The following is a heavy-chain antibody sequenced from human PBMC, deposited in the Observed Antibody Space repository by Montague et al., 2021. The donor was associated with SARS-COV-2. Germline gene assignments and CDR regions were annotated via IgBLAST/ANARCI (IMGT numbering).Heavy chain of an antibody. D-gene: IGHD6-19*01. V-gene: IGHV4-39*01. CDR2: IYYSGST. CDR3: ARSWGQWLLWGYHFDH. Sequence: SETLSLTCTVSGGSISSSSYYWGWIRQPPGKGLEWIGSIYYSGSTYYXPSLKSRVTISVDTSKNQFSLKLSSVTAADTAVYYCARSWGQWLLWGYHFDHWGQGTLFTVSS. CDR1: GGSISSSSYY. J-gene: IGHJ4*02.